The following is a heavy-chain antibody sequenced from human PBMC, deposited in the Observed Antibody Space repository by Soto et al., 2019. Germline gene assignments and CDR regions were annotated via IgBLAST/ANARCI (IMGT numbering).Heavy chain of an antibody. CDR3: ARERYGDYGRGTFDI. D-gene: IGHD4-17*01. J-gene: IGHJ3*02. CDR2: TYYRSKWYN. CDR1: GDSVSNNRAA. Sequence: SQTLSLTCAISGDSVSNNRAAWNWIRQSPSRGLEWLGRTYYRSKWYNDYAVSVKSRIIINPDTSKNQFSLQLNSVTPEDTAVYYCARERYGDYGRGTFDIWGQGTMVTVSS. V-gene: IGHV6-1*01.